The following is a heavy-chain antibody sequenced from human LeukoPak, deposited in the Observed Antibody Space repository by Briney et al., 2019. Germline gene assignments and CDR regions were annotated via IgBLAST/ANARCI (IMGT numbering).Heavy chain of an antibody. CDR2: IYYSGST. Sequence: PSETLSLTCTVSGGPISSYYWSWIRQPAGKGLEWIGYIYYSGSTNYNPSLKSRVTISVDTSKNQFSLKLSSVTAADTAVYYCARHLRGEGDWFDPWGQGTLVTVSS. D-gene: IGHD3-10*01. V-gene: IGHV4-59*08. CDR3: ARHLRGEGDWFDP. CDR1: GGPISSYY. J-gene: IGHJ5*02.